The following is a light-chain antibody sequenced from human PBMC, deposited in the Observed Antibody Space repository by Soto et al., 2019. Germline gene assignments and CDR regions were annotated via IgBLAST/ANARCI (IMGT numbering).Light chain of an antibody. CDR2: AVS. J-gene: IGLJ1*01. CDR1: SSDVGGYNY. Sequence: QSVLTQPASVSGSPGQSITISCTGTSSDVGGYNYVSWYQQHPGKAPKLFIFAVSNRPSGVSNRFSGSKSGNTASLTISGLQAEDEADYYCSSYTGSTTLVFGTGTKATVL. CDR3: SSYTGSTTLV. V-gene: IGLV2-14*01.